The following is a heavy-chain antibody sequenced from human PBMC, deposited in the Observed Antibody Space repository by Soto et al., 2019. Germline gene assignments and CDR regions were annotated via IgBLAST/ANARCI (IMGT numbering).Heavy chain of an antibody. D-gene: IGHD2-2*01. CDR1: GFTFSSYE. Sequence: PGGSLRLSCAASGFTFSSYEMNWVRQAPGKGLEWVSYISSSGSTIYYADSVKGRFTISRDNAKNSLYLQMNSLRAADTAMYYCRSSTSCYDESCVDVWGQGTMVTVSS. V-gene: IGHV3-48*03. CDR3: RSSTSCYDESCVDV. CDR2: ISSSGSTI. J-gene: IGHJ6*02.